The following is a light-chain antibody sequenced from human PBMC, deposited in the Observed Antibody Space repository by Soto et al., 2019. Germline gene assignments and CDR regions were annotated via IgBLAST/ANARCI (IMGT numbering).Light chain of an antibody. CDR2: GAS. J-gene: IGKJ4*01. V-gene: IGKV4-1*01. CDR1: ESFLYSSNNKNY. Sequence: DIVMTQSPDSLAVSLGERATINCKSSESFLYSSNNKNYLAWYQQKPGQAPRLLIYGASSRATGIPDRFSGSGSGTDFILTISRLEPEDSAVYYCQQYGSSPTFGGGTKVDIK. CDR3: QQYGSSPT.